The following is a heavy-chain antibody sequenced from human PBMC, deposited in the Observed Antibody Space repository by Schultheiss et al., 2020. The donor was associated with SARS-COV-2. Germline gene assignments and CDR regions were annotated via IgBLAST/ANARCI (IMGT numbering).Heavy chain of an antibody. CDR1: GGSTSSGDYY. D-gene: IGHD6-19*01. CDR2: IYYSGDT. J-gene: IGHJ4*02. CDR3: ARGKLTSSGWYLGEDY. Sequence: SETLSLTCTVSGGSTSSGDYYWSWIRQPPGKGLQWIGYIYYSGDTYYNPSLKSRVTISVDTSKNQFSLKLSSVTAADTAVYYCARGKLTSSGWYLGEDYWGQGTLVTVSS. V-gene: IGHV4-30-4*02.